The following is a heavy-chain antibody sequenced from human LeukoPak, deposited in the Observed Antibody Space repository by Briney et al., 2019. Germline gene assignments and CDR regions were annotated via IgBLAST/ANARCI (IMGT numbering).Heavy chain of an antibody. D-gene: IGHD3-10*01. CDR3: ARDSVLLWFGELSGSGDY. CDR1: GFTFSSYW. Sequence: PGGSLRLSCAASGFTFSSYWMSWVRQAPGKGLEWVANIKQDGSEKYYVDSVKGRFTISRDNAKNSLYLQMNSLRAEDTAVYYCARDSVLLWFGELSGSGDYWGQGTLVIVSS. CDR2: IKQDGSEK. J-gene: IGHJ4*02. V-gene: IGHV3-7*01.